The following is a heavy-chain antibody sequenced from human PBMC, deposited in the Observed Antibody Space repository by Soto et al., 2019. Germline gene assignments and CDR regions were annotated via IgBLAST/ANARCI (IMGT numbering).Heavy chain of an antibody. CDR1: GGTFSSYA. J-gene: IGHJ6*02. D-gene: IGHD1-1*01. CDR3: AREDQETWNDAYYYYGMDV. CDR2: IIPIFGTA. V-gene: IGHV1-69*12. Sequence: QVQLVQSGAEVKKPGSSVKVSCKASGGTFSSYAISWVRQAPGQGLEWMGGIIPIFGTANYAQKFQGRVTITADESTSTAYMELSSLRAEDTAVYYCAREDQETWNDAYYYYGMDVWGQGTTVTVSS.